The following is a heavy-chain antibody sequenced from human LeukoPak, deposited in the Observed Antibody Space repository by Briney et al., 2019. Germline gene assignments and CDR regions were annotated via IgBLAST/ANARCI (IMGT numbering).Heavy chain of an antibody. D-gene: IGHD4-17*01. Sequence: PGGSLRLSCAASGFTFSSYWMHWVRQAPGKGLVWVSHIDSDGSSTTHADSVKGRFTISRDNAKNTLYLQMNTLRAEDTAVYYCTRTTSFDYWGQGTLVTVSS. J-gene: IGHJ4*02. CDR3: TRTTSFDY. CDR1: GFTFSSYW. V-gene: IGHV3-74*01. CDR2: IDSDGSST.